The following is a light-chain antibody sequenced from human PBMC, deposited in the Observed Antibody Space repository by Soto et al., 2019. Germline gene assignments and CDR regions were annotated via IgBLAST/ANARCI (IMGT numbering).Light chain of an antibody. V-gene: IGKV3-11*01. CDR2: DAS. J-gene: IGKJ5*01. CDR3: QHRHNWPRST. Sequence: EIVMTQSPATLSVSPGERATLSCRASQSVWTYLAWYQQKRGQAPRLLMYDASNRASGVPARFSGSESGTDLPPTISRLEPDDFEGYYCQHRHNWPRSTFGQVTRLEI. CDR1: QSVWTY.